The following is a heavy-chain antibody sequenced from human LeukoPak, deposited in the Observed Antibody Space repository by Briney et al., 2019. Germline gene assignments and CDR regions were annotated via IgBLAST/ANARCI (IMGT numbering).Heavy chain of an antibody. CDR3: ARDKSSLSWFDP. V-gene: IGHV3-48*03. D-gene: IGHD6-13*01. J-gene: IGHJ5*02. CDR2: ISSSGSTI. Sequence: GRSLRLSCAASGFTFSSYAMHWVRQAPGKGLEWVSYISSSGSTIYYADSVKGRFTISGDNAKNSLYLQMNSLRAEDTAVYYCARDKSSLSWFDPWGQGTLVTVSS. CDR1: GFTFSSYA.